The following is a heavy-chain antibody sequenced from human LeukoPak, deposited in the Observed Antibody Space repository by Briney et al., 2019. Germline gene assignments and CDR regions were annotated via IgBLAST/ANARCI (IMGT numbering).Heavy chain of an antibody. D-gene: IGHD2-2*01. J-gene: IGHJ4*02. CDR2: ISTSSSYI. Sequence: PGGSLRLSCAASGFTFSSYSMNWVRQAPGKGLEWVSFISTSSSYIYYADSVKGRFTISRDDAKNTLYLQMNSLRVEDTAVYYCAKGHDPRSCSSTGCYAEVNWGQGTLVTVSS. CDR3: AKGHDPRSCSSTGCYAEVN. CDR1: GFTFSSYS. V-gene: IGHV3-21*04.